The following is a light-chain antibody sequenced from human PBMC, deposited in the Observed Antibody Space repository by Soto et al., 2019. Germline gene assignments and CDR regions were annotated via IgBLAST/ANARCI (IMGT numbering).Light chain of an antibody. CDR3: QQCNNWPTST. J-gene: IGKJ2*01. Sequence: EIVMTQSPATLSVSPGERATLSCRASQRVSSNLAWYQQKPGQAPRLLIYGASTRATGIPARFSGSGSGTEFTLTISSLQSEDFAIYYCQQCNNWPTSTFGQGTKMEIK. V-gene: IGKV3-15*01. CDR1: QRVSSN. CDR2: GAS.